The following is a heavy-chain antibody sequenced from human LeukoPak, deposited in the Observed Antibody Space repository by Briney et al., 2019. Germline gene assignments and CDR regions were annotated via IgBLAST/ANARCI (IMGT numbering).Heavy chain of an antibody. Sequence: VASVKVSCKASGYTLTGYYMHWVRQAPGQGLEWMGWINPNSGGTNYAQKFQGRVTMTRDTSISTAYMELSRLRSDDTAVYYCAREPSGNYFDYWGQGTLVTVSS. J-gene: IGHJ4*02. CDR1: GYTLTGYY. CDR3: AREPSGNYFDY. D-gene: IGHD3-10*01. CDR2: INPNSGGT. V-gene: IGHV1-2*02.